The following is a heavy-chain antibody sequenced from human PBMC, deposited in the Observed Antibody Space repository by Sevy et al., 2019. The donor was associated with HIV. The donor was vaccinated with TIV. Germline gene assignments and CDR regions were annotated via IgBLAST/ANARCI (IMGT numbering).Heavy chain of an antibody. Sequence: SVKVSCKASGGTFSSYAISWVRQAPGQGLEWMGGIIPIFGTANYAQKFQGRVTITADKSTSTAYMGLSSLRSEDTAVYYCARGVGYCSSTSCYARNWFDPWGQGTLVTVSS. CDR2: IIPIFGTA. J-gene: IGHJ5*02. D-gene: IGHD2-2*01. V-gene: IGHV1-69*06. CDR3: ARGVGYCSSTSCYARNWFDP. CDR1: GGTFSSYA.